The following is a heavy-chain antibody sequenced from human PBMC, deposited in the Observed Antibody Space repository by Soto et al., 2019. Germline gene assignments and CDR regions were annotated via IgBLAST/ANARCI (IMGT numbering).Heavy chain of an antibody. Sequence: EVQLVESGGGLVQPGGSLKLSCTTSGFSFSDSAMHWVRQASGKGLEWVGRIRSKASNYATQYGASVNARFTITRDDSHDTAYLQMNSLKTDETAMYYCARQEQDYALPDGGQGTLVTVSS. CDR3: ARQEQDYALPD. CDR2: IRSKASNYAT. J-gene: IGHJ4*02. D-gene: IGHD4-17*01. V-gene: IGHV3-73*01. CDR1: GFSFSDSA.